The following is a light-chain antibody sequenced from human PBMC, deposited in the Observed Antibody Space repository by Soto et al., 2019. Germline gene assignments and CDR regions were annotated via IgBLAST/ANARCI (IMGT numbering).Light chain of an antibody. CDR3: QLYNRARTT. CDR2: DSS. CDR1: QSISSSF. V-gene: IGKV3-20*01. J-gene: IGKJ2*01. Sequence: DIVLTQSPGTLSLSPGERATLSCRASQSISSSFLAWYQQKPGQAPRPLLHDSSDRATGIPDRFSGSGSGTDFTLTITTVEPEDVAVYYCQLYNRARTTFGQGTKLEIK.